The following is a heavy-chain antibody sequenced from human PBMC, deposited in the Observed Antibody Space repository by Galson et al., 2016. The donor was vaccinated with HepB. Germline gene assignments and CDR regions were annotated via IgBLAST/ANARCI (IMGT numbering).Heavy chain of an antibody. CDR3: ARDRSSGWFDSSDI. V-gene: IGHV1-69*01. Sequence: SCKASGGTFSNYGISWVRQAPGQGLEWMGGIIPIFGAANYEQKFQGRVTISADEATNTVYMELSSLTSEDTAVYYRARDRSSGWFDSSDIWGQGTMVTVSS. CDR1: GGTFSNYG. D-gene: IGHD6-19*01. CDR2: IIPIFGAA. J-gene: IGHJ3*02.